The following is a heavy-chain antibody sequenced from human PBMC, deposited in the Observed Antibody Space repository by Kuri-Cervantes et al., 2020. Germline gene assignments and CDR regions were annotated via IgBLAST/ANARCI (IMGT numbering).Heavy chain of an antibody. J-gene: IGHJ4*02. CDR2: ISYDGSNK. Sequence: GESLKISCAASGFTFSSYAMHWVRQAPGKGLEWVAVISYDGSNKYYADSVKGRFTIPRDNAKNSLYLQMNSLRAEDTAVYYCARDQGYSGYVSALGYWGQGTLVTVSS. D-gene: IGHD5-12*01. CDR1: GFTFSSYA. CDR3: ARDQGYSGYVSALGY. V-gene: IGHV3-30-3*01.